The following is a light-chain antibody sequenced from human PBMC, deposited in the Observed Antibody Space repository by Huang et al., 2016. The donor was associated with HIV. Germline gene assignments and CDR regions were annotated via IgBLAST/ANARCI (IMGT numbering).Light chain of an antibody. J-gene: IGKJ4*01. Sequence: DIRVTQSPSSLSASVGDRVTITCRASQAISNYLAWYQQKPGKVPKLLIYAASTLQSGVPSRFSGSGSGTYFTLTISSLQPEDVATYYCQKYNSAPLTFGGGTKVEIK. CDR1: QAISNY. V-gene: IGKV1-27*01. CDR3: QKYNSAPLT. CDR2: AAS.